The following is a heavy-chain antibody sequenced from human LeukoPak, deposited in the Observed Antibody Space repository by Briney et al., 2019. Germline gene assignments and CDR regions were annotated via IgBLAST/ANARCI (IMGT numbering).Heavy chain of an antibody. Sequence: SETLSLTCTVFGGSISSYYWSWIRRPAGKGLEWIGRIYTSGSTNYNPSLKSRVTMSVDTSKNQFSLKLSSVTAADTAVYYCARDFYYDYVWGSPGAFDIWGQGTMVTVSS. CDR1: GGSISSYY. D-gene: IGHD3-16*01. V-gene: IGHV4-4*07. CDR2: IYTSGST. CDR3: ARDFYYDYVWGSPGAFDI. J-gene: IGHJ3*02.